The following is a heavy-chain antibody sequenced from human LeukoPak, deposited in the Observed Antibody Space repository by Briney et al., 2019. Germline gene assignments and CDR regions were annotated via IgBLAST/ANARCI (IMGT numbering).Heavy chain of an antibody. CDR1: GGSITSYY. CDR3: ARLRVGATSWYFDY. CDR2: ISYSGRA. D-gene: IGHD1-26*01. Sequence: SETLSLSCTVSGGSITSYYWSWIRQPPGKGLEWIGYISYSGRANYNPSLKSRVTISVDTSKNQFSLKLSSVTAADTAVYYCARLRVGATSWYFDYWGQGTLVTVSS. J-gene: IGHJ4*02. V-gene: IGHV4-59*08.